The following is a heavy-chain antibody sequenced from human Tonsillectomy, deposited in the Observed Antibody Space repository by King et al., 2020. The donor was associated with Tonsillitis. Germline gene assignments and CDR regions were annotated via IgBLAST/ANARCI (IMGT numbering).Heavy chain of an antibody. CDR2: INAGNGHT. J-gene: IGHJ5*02. Sequence: QLVQSGAEVKKPGASVKVSCKASGYTFSKCAMHWVRQAPGQRLEWMGWINAGNGHTKYSQRFQGRVTITRDTSTSTAYMELSSLRSEDTAVYYCARDAVPDSSSWYDWFDPWGQGTLVTVSS. CDR1: GYTFSKCA. CDR3: ARDAVPDSSSWYDWFDP. D-gene: IGHD6-13*01. V-gene: IGHV1-3*01.